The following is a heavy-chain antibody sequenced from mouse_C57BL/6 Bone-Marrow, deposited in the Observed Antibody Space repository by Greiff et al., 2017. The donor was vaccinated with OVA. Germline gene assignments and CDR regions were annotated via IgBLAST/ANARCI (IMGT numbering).Heavy chain of an antibody. CDR3: TSLANWDGYFDV. J-gene: IGHJ1*03. Sequence: EVQLQQSGTVLARPGASVKMSCKTSGYTFTSYWMHWVKQRPGQGLEWIGAIYPGNSDTSYNQKFKGKAKLTAVTSASTAYMELSSLTNEDSAVYYCTSLANWDGYFDVWGTGTTVTVSS. CDR2: IYPGNSDT. V-gene: IGHV1-5*01. D-gene: IGHD4-1*01. CDR1: GYTFTSYW.